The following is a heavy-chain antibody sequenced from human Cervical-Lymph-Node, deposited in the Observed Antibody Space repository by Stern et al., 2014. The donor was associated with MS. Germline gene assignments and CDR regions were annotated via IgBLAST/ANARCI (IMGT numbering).Heavy chain of an antibody. CDR3: ASGAMGDFWSGYSYFDY. Sequence: QVQLVQSGSELKKPGASVKVSCKASGYTFTSYAMNWVRQAPGQGLEWMGWINTNTGNPTYAQGFTGRFVFSLDTSVSTAYLQISSLKAEDPAVYYCASGAMGDFWSGYSYFDYWGQGTLVTVSS. V-gene: IGHV7-4-1*02. CDR1: GYTFTSYA. J-gene: IGHJ4*02. D-gene: IGHD3-3*01. CDR2: INTNTGNP.